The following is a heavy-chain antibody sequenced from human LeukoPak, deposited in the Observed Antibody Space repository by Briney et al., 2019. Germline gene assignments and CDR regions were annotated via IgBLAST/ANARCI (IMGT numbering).Heavy chain of an antibody. D-gene: IGHD2-15*01. V-gene: IGHV3-64D*06. CDR2: ISSNGGST. Sequence: GSLRLSCSASGFTFSNYAMHWVRQAPGKGLEYVSAISSNGGSTYYADSVKGRFTISRDNSKNTLYPQMSSLRTEDTAVYYCVKALGYCSGGSCLAFDIWGQGTMVTVSS. J-gene: IGHJ3*02. CDR3: VKALGYCSGGSCLAFDI. CDR1: GFTFSNYA.